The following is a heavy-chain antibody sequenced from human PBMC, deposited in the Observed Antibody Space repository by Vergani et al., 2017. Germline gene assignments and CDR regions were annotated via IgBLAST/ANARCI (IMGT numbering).Heavy chain of an antibody. CDR3: ARAPVAGNCFDP. Sequence: QVQLQESGPGLVKPSETLSLTCTVSGYSISSGYYWGWIRQPPGKGLEWIGSIYHSGSTYYNPSLKSRVTISVDTSKNQFSLKLTSVTAADTAIYYCARAPVAGNCFDPWGQGTLVTVSS. D-gene: IGHD6-19*01. V-gene: IGHV4-38-2*02. CDR1: GYSISSGYY. J-gene: IGHJ5*02. CDR2: IYHSGST.